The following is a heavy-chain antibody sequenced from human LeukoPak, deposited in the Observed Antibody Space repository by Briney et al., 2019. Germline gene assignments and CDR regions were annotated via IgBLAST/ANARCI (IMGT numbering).Heavy chain of an antibody. CDR1: GFTVSSNY. D-gene: IGHD3-22*01. CDR2: IYSGGST. J-gene: IGHJ6*03. V-gene: IGHV3-66*01. Sequence: GGSLGLSCAASGFTVSSNYMSWVRQAPGKGLEWVSVIYSGGSTYYADSVKGRFTISRDNSKNTLYLQMNSLRAEDTAVYYCARDRYYYDSSGYYMDVWGKGTTVTISS. CDR3: ARDRYYYDSSGYYMDV.